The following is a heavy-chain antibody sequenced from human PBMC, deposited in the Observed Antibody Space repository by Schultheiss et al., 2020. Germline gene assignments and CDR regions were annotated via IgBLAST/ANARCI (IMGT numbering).Heavy chain of an antibody. CDR1: GFTFSSYW. CDR2: ISGSGGST. J-gene: IGHJ6*02. Sequence: GGSLRLSCAASGFTFSSYWMHWVRQAPGKGLEWVSAISGSGGSTYYADSVKGRFTISRDNAKNSLYLQMNSLRAEDTAVYYCARDLSQNYYYYYGMDVWGQGTTVTVSS. CDR3: ARDLSQNYYYYYGMDV. V-gene: IGHV3-21*01.